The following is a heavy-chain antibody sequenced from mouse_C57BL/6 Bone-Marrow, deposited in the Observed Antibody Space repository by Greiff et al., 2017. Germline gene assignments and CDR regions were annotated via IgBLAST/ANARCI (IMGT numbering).Heavy chain of an antibody. CDR2: IDPEGGDT. J-gene: IGHJ3*01. CDR1: GFNIKDYY. V-gene: IGHV14-1*01. Sequence: VQLQQSGAELVRPGASVKLSCTASGFNIKDYYMHWVKQRPEQGLEWIGRIDPEGGDTEYAPKFQGKATMTSDTSSNTAYLRLSSLTSADTAVYCCTRATTVYWGRGTLVTVSA. D-gene: IGHD1-1*01. CDR3: TRATTVY.